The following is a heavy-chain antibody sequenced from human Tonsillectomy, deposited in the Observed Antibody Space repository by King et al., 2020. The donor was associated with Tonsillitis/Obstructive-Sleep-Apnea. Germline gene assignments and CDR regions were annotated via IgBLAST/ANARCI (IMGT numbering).Heavy chain of an antibody. V-gene: IGHV3-33*01. CDR2: IWYDGSNK. Sequence: VQLVESGGGVVQPGGSLRLSCAASGFTFSSYGMHWVRQAPGKGLEWVAVIWYDGSNKYHADSVKGRFTISRDSSKNTLYLQMISLRAEDTAVYYCAVGYCTSTSCFGLDYWGQGTLVTVSS. J-gene: IGHJ4*02. CDR3: AVGYCTSTSCFGLDY. D-gene: IGHD2-2*01. CDR1: GFTFSSYG.